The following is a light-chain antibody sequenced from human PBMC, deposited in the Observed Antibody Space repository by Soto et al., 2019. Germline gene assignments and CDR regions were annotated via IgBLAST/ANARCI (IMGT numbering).Light chain of an antibody. Sequence: EIVLTQSPGTLSLSPGERATLSCRASQSVSSSYLAWYQQKPGQAPRLLIYGASSRATGIPDRFSGSGSGTDFPLTISRLEPEDFAVYYCHQYGSSSCTFGQGTKVEIK. CDR1: QSVSSSY. V-gene: IGKV3-20*01. CDR3: HQYGSSSCT. CDR2: GAS. J-gene: IGKJ1*01.